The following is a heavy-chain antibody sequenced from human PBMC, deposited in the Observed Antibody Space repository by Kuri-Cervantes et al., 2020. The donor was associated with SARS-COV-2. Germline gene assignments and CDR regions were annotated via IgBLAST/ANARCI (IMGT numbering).Heavy chain of an antibody. V-gene: IGHV3-30-3*01. J-gene: IGHJ6*03. CDR1: GFIFNRFA. CDR3: ANNWDSSSWHENYYYYMDV. Sequence: LSLTCAASGFIFNRFAIQWVRQAPGKGLEWVAVVSYDGSSKYYADSVKGRFTISRDNSKNTVYLQMNSLRAEDTAVYYCANNWDSSSWHENYYYYMDVWGKGTTVTVSS. D-gene: IGHD6-13*01. CDR2: VSYDGSSK.